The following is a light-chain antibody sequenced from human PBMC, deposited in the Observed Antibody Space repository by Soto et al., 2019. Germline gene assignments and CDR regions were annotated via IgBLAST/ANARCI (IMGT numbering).Light chain of an antibody. V-gene: IGKV4-1*01. CDR2: WAS. J-gene: IGKJ2*01. Sequence: DIVMTQSPDSLAVSLGERATINCKSSQSVLYSSNNKNYLAWYQQKPGQPPKLLIYWASTRESGVPDRFSGNGSGTDFTLTISSLQAEDVAVYYCQQYYSIPPKYTFGQGTKLEIK. CDR3: QQYYSIPPKYT. CDR1: QSVLYSSNNKNY.